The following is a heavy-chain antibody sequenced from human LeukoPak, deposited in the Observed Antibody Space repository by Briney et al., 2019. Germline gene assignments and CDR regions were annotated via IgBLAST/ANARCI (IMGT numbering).Heavy chain of an antibody. Sequence: GGSLRLSCAASGFTFSTYWMSWVRQAPGEGLEWVANINQDGREKYSVDSVKGRFTISRDNAKNSLYLQMNSLRAEDTAVYYCARGIITMIVVDPFLDYWGQGTLVTVSS. V-gene: IGHV3-7*05. CDR3: ARGIITMIVVDPFLDY. CDR1: GFTFSTYW. CDR2: INQDGREK. J-gene: IGHJ4*02. D-gene: IGHD3-22*01.